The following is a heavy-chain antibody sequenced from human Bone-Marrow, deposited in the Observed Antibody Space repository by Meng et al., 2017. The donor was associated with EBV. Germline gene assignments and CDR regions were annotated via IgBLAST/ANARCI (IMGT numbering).Heavy chain of an antibody. D-gene: IGHD6-19*01. CDR1: GGSVSSDNYY. Sequence: QVQLQESGPGLVRPSGTLSLTCTVSGGSVSSDNYYWSWIRQPPGKGLEWIGYVHYIGSTIDNPSLKSRVTISVDRSKNQFSLKLSSVTAADTAVYYCARSPGSSGWNYYFDYWCQGTLVTVSS. CDR3: ARSPGSSGWNYYFDY. V-gene: IGHV4-61*01. J-gene: IGHJ4*02. CDR2: VHYIGST.